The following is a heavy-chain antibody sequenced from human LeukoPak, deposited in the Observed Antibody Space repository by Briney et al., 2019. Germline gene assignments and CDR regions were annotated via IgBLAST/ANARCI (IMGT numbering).Heavy chain of an antibody. CDR1: GYIFTSYW. CDR3: ARSYDSSGYYSDY. V-gene: IGHV5-51*01. D-gene: IGHD3-22*01. J-gene: IGHJ4*02. Sequence: GESLKISCKGSGYIFTSYWIGWVRQMPGKGLEWMGIIYPGDSDTRYSPSFQGQVTISADKSISTAYLQWSSLKASDTAMYYCARSYDSSGYYSDYWGQGTLVTVSS. CDR2: IYPGDSDT.